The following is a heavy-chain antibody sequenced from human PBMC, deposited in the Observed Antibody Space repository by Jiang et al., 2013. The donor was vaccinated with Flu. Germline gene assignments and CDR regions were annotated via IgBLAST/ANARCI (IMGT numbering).Heavy chain of an antibody. J-gene: IGHJ4*02. V-gene: IGHV1-18*01. CDR2: ISTYNGNT. Sequence: MGWISTYNGNTNYALKLQGRVTMTTDTSTSTAYMELRSLRSDDTAVYYCARVGYYYDSSGYRRPDYFDYWGQGTLVTVSS. D-gene: IGHD3-22*01. CDR3: ARVGYYYDSSGYRRPDYFDY.